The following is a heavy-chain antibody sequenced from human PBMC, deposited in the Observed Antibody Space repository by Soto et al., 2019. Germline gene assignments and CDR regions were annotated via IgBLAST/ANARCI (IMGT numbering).Heavy chain of an antibody. Sequence: TSETLSLTCAVYGGSFSGYYWSWIRQPPGKGLEWIGEINHSGSTNYNPSLKSRVTISVDTSKNQFSLKLSSVTAADKAVYYCDLPGMGSWGQGTLVTVSS. CDR3: DLPGMGS. CDR1: GGSFSGYY. V-gene: IGHV4-34*01. J-gene: IGHJ4*02. CDR2: INHSGST. D-gene: IGHD3-10*01.